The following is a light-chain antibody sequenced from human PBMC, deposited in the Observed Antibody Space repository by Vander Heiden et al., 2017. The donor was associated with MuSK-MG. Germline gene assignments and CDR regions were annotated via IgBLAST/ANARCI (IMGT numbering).Light chain of an antibody. V-gene: IGLV2-23*01. J-gene: IGLJ1*01. CDR3: CSFASHGSYV. Sequence: QSALPQPASESGSPGQSITISCTGTSRDVGNDIYVSWYQQHPGKAPKLMIYEGTKRPSAVSNRCSGSKSGITASLTISGLQAEDEADYYCCSFASHGSYVFGTGTKVTVL. CDR2: EGT. CDR1: SRDVGNDIY.